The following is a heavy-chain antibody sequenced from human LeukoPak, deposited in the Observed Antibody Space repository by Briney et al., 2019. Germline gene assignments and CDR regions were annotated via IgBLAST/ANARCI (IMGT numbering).Heavy chain of an antibody. J-gene: IGHJ5*02. CDR1: GYTFTSYY. Sequence: GASVKVSCKASGYTFTSYYMHWVRQAPGQGLEWMGGIIPIFGTANYAQKFQGRVTITADKSTSTAYMELSSLRSEDTAVYYCAREGGYSYGLGGNWFDPWGQGTLVTVSS. CDR2: IIPIFGTA. V-gene: IGHV1-69*06. CDR3: AREGGYSYGLGGNWFDP. D-gene: IGHD5-18*01.